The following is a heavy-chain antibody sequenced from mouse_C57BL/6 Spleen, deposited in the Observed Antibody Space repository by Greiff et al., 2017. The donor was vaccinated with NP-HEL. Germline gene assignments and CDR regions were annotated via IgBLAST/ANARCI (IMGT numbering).Heavy chain of an antibody. D-gene: IGHD2-4*01. CDR1: GFTFSDYG. V-gene: IGHV5-17*01. Sequence: EVMLVESGGGLVKPGGSLKLSCAASGFTFSDYGMHWVRQAPEKGLEWVAYISSGSSTIYYADTVKGRFTISRDNAKNTLFLQMTSLRSEDTAMYYCAREDYDDYYAMDYWGQGTSVTVSS. CDR3: AREDYDDYYAMDY. CDR2: ISSGSSTI. J-gene: IGHJ4*01.